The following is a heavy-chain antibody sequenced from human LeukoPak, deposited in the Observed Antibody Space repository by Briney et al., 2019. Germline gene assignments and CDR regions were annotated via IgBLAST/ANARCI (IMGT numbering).Heavy chain of an antibody. Sequence: PGGSLRLSCAASGFTFSSYAMTWVRQAPGKGLEWVSGISGSGGSTYYADSVKGRFTISRDNSKNTLYLQMNSLRAEDTAVYYCAKDRAVAGILDYWGQGTLVTVSS. J-gene: IGHJ4*02. CDR2: ISGSGGST. CDR3: AKDRAVAGILDY. D-gene: IGHD6-19*01. V-gene: IGHV3-23*01. CDR1: GFTFSSYA.